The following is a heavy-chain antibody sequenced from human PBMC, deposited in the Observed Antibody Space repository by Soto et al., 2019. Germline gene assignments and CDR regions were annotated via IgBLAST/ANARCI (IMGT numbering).Heavy chain of an antibody. J-gene: IGHJ4*02. Sequence: SETLSLTCTVSGGSISSGDYYWSWIRQPPGKGLEWIGYIYYSGSTYYNPSLKSRVTISVDTSKNQFPLKLSSVTAADTAVYYCARTRNSKKYNWNYHGQWDFDYWGQGTLVTVSS. D-gene: IGHD1-7*01. CDR2: IYYSGST. V-gene: IGHV4-30-4*01. CDR1: GGSISSGDYY. CDR3: ARTRNSKKYNWNYHGQWDFDY.